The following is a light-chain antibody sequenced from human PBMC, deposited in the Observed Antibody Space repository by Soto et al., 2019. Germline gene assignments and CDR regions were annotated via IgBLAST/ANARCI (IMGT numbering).Light chain of an antibody. CDR3: SSYKRSSLFV. CDR1: SSDVGGYNY. Sequence: QSVLTQPASVSGSPGQSITISCTGTSSDVGGYNYVSWYRQHPGRAPKLMIYDVSNRPSGVSNRFSGSSFGNTASLTFFGLQAEDGADYYCSSYKRSSLFVLGTGTKVPAL. V-gene: IGLV2-14*01. J-gene: IGLJ1*01. CDR2: DVS.